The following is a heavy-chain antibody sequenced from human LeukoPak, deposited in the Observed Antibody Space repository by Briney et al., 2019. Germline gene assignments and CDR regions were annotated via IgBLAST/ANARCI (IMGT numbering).Heavy chain of an antibody. V-gene: IGHV4-59*12. CDR2: IDYSGST. Sequence: SETLSLTCTVFGGSISSYSWGWIRQSPGKGLEWIGCIDYSGSTKYNPSLKSRVTISVDRSKNQFSLKLSSVTAADTAVYYCARENKKGYCSSTSCQIGWFDPWGQGTLVTVSS. D-gene: IGHD2-2*01. CDR3: ARENKKGYCSSTSCQIGWFDP. J-gene: IGHJ5*02. CDR1: GGSISSYS.